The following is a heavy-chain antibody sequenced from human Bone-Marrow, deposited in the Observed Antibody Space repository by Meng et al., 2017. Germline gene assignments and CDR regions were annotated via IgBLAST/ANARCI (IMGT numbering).Heavy chain of an antibody. J-gene: IGHJ4*02. CDR1: GFTFSNAW. Sequence: GESLKISCAASGFTFSNAWMSWVRQAPGKGLEWVGRIKSKTDGGTTDYAAPVKGRFTISRDDSKNTLYLQMNSLKTEDTAVYYCTTVPLWFGESNIDYWGQGTLVTVSS. CDR2: IKSKTDGGTT. D-gene: IGHD3-10*01. CDR3: TTVPLWFGESNIDY. V-gene: IGHV3-15*01.